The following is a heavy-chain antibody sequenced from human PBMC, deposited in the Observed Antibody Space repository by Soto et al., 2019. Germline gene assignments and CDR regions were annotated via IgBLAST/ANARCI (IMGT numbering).Heavy chain of an antibody. CDR1: RFTFSNYA. Sequence: EVQLLESGGGFVQPGGSLRLYCAASRFTFSNYAMSWVRQAPGEGLEWVSAISGSGVGTYYADSVKGRFTISRDNSKNTLSLQMNSLRAEDTAVYYCAKGSSSSRPYYFDHWGQGTLVTVSS. CDR2: ISGSGVGT. D-gene: IGHD6-6*01. J-gene: IGHJ4*02. CDR3: AKGSSSSRPYYFDH. V-gene: IGHV3-23*01.